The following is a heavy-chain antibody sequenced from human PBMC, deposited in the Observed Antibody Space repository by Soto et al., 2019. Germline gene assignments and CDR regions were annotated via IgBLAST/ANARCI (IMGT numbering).Heavy chain of an antibody. CDR2: IYYSGST. Sequence: SETLSLTCTVSGGSISSYYWSWIRQPPGKGLEWIGYIYYSGSTNYNPSLKSRVTISVDTSKNQFSLKLSSVTAADTAVYYCARGSTIFGVVIHYYYYGMDGSGQGTTVTVSS. D-gene: IGHD3-3*01. CDR1: GGSISSYY. J-gene: IGHJ6*02. V-gene: IGHV4-59*12. CDR3: ARGSTIFGVVIHYYYYGMDG.